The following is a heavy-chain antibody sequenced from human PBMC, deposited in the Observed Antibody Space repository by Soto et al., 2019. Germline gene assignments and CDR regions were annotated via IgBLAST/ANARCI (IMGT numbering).Heavy chain of an antibody. CDR2: INPRGGST. D-gene: IGHD3-10*01. V-gene: IGHV1-46*01. CDR1: GYTLSDYL. Sequence: QVQLVQSGAEVKKPGASVKVSCNASGYTLSDYLIHWVRQAPGQGLEWVGTINPRGGSTRYVENFQGRVTMTSDTSTSTIFLELSSLRSDDTAVFYCARGSGSFVYGMDVWGQGTTVTVSS. CDR3: ARGSGSFVYGMDV. J-gene: IGHJ6*02.